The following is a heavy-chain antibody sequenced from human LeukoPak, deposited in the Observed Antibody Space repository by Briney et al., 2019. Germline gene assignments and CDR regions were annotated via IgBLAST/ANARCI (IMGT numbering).Heavy chain of an antibody. V-gene: IGHV1-2*02. J-gene: IGHJ4*02. Sequence: ASVKVSCKASGYTFTGYYMHWVRQAPGQGLEWMGWINPNSGGTNYAQKFQGRVTMTRDTSISTAYMEPSRLRSDDTAVYYCARDLGFDTAYDFDYWGQGTLVTVSS. D-gene: IGHD5-18*01. CDR3: ARDLGFDTAYDFDY. CDR2: INPNSGGT. CDR1: GYTFTGYY.